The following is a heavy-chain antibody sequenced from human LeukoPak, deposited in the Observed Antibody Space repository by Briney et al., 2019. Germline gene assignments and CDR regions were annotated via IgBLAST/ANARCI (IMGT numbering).Heavy chain of an antibody. J-gene: IGHJ4*02. CDR1: GFTFSDYY. CDR2: ISSSGSSI. Sequence: PGGSPRLSCAASGFTFSDYYMSWIRQAPGKGLEWISYISSSGSSIQYADSVRGRFTISRDNAKTSLYLQMNSLRAEDTSVYYCARSAQWELPDYWGQGTLVTVSS. D-gene: IGHD1-26*01. V-gene: IGHV3-11*04. CDR3: ARSAQWELPDY.